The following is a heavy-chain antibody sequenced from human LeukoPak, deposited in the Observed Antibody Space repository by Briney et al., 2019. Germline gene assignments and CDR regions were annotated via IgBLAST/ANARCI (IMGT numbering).Heavy chain of an antibody. V-gene: IGHV3-33*08. CDR3: ARDRKSTVTYP. CDR2: IWYDGSNK. Sequence: GGSLRLSCSASGFTFSSYGMHWVRQAPGKGLEWVAVIWYDGSNKYYADSVKGRFTISRDNSKNTLYLQMNSLRAEDTAVYYCARDRKSTVTYPWGQGTLVTVSS. J-gene: IGHJ5*02. D-gene: IGHD4-17*01. CDR1: GFTFSSYG.